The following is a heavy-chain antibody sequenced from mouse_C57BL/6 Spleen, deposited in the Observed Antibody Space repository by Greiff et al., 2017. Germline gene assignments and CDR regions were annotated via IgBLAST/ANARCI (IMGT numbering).Heavy chain of an antibody. CDR3: ARGCGNYYFDY. Sequence: QVQLQQSGPELVKPGASVKISCKASGYSFTSYYIHWVKQRPGQGLEWIGWIYPGSGNTKYNEKFKGKATLTADTSSSTAYMQLSSLTSEDSAVYYCARGCGNYYFDYWGQGTTLTVSS. J-gene: IGHJ2*01. CDR1: GYSFTSYY. D-gene: IGHD2-1*01. CDR2: IYPGSGNT. V-gene: IGHV1-66*01.